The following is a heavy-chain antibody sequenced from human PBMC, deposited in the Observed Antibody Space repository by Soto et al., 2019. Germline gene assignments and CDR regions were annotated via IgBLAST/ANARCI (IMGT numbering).Heavy chain of an antibody. CDR3: ARERVGQSSSDWHHVPFDV. D-gene: IGHD6-19*01. CDR1: GYTFTDYY. V-gene: IGHV1-2*04. CDR2: INPDTGAA. Sequence: QLPLVQSGPEVKRPGASVKVSCRASGYTFTDYYIHWVRQAPGQGLEWMGWINPDTGAATFAQKFHDLVTLTRDTSITTAYMELSGLTSADTAVYFCARERVGQSSSDWHHVPFDVWGQGAQVTVSS. J-gene: IGHJ3*01.